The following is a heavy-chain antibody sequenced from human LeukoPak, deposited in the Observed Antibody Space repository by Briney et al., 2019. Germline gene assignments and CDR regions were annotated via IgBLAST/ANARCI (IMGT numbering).Heavy chain of an antibody. V-gene: IGHV1-2*02. D-gene: IGHD6-6*01. J-gene: IGHJ3*02. CDR1: GYTFTGYY. CDR2: INPNSGGT. CDR3: ARVSSSSREAFDI. Sequence: ASVKVSCKASGYTFTGYYMHWVRQAPGQGLEWMGWINPNSGGTNYAQKFQGRVTMTRDTSISTAYMELSRLRSDDTAVYYCARVSSSSREAFDIWGQGTMVTVSS.